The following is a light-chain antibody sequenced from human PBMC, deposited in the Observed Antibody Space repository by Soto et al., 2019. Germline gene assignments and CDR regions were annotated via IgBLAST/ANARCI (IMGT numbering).Light chain of an antibody. CDR2: GTS. CDR3: QQYNNWPRT. CDR1: QSVSNN. V-gene: IGKV3-15*01. J-gene: IGKJ1*01. Sequence: EIVMTQSPATLSVSPGERATLSCRASQSVSNNLAWYQQKPGQAPRVLIYGTSTRATGIPGRFSGSGAGTEFTLTIGSLQSEDFAIYYCQQYNNWPRTFGQGTKVEIK.